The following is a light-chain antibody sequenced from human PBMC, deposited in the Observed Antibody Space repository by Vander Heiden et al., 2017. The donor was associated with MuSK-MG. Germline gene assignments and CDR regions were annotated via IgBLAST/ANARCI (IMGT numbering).Light chain of an antibody. J-gene: IGKJ4*01. V-gene: IGKV4-1*01. CDR1: QSLIYSSNNKNY. CDR3: QQDDTTPLT. Sequence: DLVMTHSPDSLALSLGERATINCQSSQSLIYSSNNKNYLAWYQQKPRQPPKLLIYWASTRESGVPDRFSGSGSGTDFTLTISSLQAEDVAVYYCQQDDTTPLTFGGGTKVEIK. CDR2: WAS.